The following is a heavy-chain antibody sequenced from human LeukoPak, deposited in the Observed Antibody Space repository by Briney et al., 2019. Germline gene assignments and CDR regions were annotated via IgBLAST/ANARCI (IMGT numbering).Heavy chain of an antibody. CDR2: IYYSGST. V-gene: IGHV4-59*01. D-gene: IGHD3-9*01. CDR3: ARGRIGYDWSLNDY. CDR1: DGSISSYY. Sequence: SETLSLTCTVSDGSISSYYWSWIRQPPGKGLEWIGYIYYSGSTNYNPSLKSRVTISVDTSKNQFSLKLSSVTAADTAVYYCARGRIGYDWSLNDYWGQGTLVTVSS. J-gene: IGHJ4*02.